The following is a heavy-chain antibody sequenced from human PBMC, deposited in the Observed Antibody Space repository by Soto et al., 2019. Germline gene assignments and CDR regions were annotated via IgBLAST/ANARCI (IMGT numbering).Heavy chain of an antibody. D-gene: IGHD1-1*01. V-gene: IGHV4-31*03. J-gene: IGHJ4*02. CDR1: RGSFNSVVHY. Sequence: QVQLQESGPGLLKPSQTLSLTCTVSRGSFNSVVHYWSWLRQRPGKGPEWIGYIYYTGDTYYNPSLRSRVALSVDTSKNQFSLTVSSVTAADTAVYYCARRGTYFFDYWGQGTLVTVSS. CDR2: IYYTGDT. CDR3: ARRGTYFFDY.